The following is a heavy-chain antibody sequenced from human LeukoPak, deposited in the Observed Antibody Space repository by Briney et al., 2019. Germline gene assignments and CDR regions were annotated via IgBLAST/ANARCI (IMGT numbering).Heavy chain of an antibody. Sequence: TSETLSLTCTVSGGSISSYYWSWIRQHPGKGLEWIGYIYYSGSTYYNPSLKSRVTISVDTPKNQFSLKLSSVTAADTAVYYCARDRGAAAVIDYWGQGTLVTVSS. CDR1: GGSISSYY. CDR2: IYYSGST. V-gene: IGHV4-59*06. CDR3: ARDRGAAAVIDY. D-gene: IGHD6-13*01. J-gene: IGHJ4*02.